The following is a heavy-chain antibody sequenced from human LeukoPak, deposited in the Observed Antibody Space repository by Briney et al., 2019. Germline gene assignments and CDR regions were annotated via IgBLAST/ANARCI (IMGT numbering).Heavy chain of an antibody. D-gene: IGHD3-22*01. CDR2: INHSGST. Sequence: MPSETLSLTCAVYGGSFSGYYWGWLRPPPGKGLEWIGEINHSGSTNYNPSLKSRVTISVDTSNNPFSLKLSSVTAADTAVYYWARRRDPYYYDSSGYSDPYFDYGGQETRDTVS. CDR3: ARRRDPYYYDSSGYSDPYFDY. V-gene: IGHV4-34*01. J-gene: IGHJ4*02. CDR1: GGSFSGYY.